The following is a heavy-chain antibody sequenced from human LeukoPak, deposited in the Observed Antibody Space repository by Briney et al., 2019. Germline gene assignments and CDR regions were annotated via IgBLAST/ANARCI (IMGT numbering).Heavy chain of an antibody. J-gene: IGHJ5*02. CDR2: INPNSGGT. CDR3: ARGLGSGSYSRFGWFDP. CDR1: GYTFTSYG. D-gene: IGHD3-10*01. V-gene: IGHV1-2*02. Sequence: ASVKVSCKASGYTFTSYGISWVRQAPGQGLEWMGWINPNSGGTNYAQKLQGRVTMTRDTSISTAYMELSRLRSDDTAVYYCARGLGSGSYSRFGWFDPWGQGTLVTVSS.